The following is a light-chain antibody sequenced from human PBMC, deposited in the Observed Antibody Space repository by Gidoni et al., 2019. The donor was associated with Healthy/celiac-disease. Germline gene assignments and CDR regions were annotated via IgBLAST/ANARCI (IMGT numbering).Light chain of an antibody. CDR1: QSVSSSY. CDR3: QQYGSSSYT. Sequence: EIVLTQSPCTLSLSPGERATLSCRASQSVSSSYLAWYQQKPGQAPRLLIHGASSRATGIPDRFSGSGSGTDFTFTISRLEPEDFAVYYCQQYGSSSYTFGQGTKLEIK. J-gene: IGKJ2*01. CDR2: GAS. V-gene: IGKV3-20*01.